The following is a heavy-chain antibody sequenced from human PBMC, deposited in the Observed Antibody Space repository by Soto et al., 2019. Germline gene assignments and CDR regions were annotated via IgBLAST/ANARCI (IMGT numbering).Heavy chain of an antibody. D-gene: IGHD6-13*01. V-gene: IGHV1-69*12. CDR2: IIPIFGTA. CDR1: GGTFSSYA. Sequence: QVQLVQSGAEVKKPGSSVKVSCKASGGTFSSYAISWVRQAPGQGLEWKGGIIPIFGTADYAQKFQGRVTITADESTSTAYMELSSLRSEDTAVYYCASLIAAAGPPHSPRYYDGMDVWGQGTTVTVSS. J-gene: IGHJ6*02. CDR3: ASLIAAAGPPHSPRYYDGMDV.